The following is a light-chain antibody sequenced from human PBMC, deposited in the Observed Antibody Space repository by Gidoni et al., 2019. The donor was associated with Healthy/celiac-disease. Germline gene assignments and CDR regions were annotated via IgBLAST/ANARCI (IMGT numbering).Light chain of an antibody. CDR2: WAS. J-gene: IGKJ2*01. CDR3: QQYYSTLYT. Sequence: DIVMTQSPDSLAVSLGERATINCKSSQSVLYSSNNKNYLACYQQKPGQPPKLLIYWASTRESGVPDRVSGSGSGTDFTLTISSLQDEDVAVYYCQQYYSTLYTFGQGTKLEIK. V-gene: IGKV4-1*01. CDR1: QSVLYSSNNKNY.